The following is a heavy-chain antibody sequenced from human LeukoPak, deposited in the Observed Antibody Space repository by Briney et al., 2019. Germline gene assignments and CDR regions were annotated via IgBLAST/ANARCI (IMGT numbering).Heavy chain of an antibody. CDR1: GGSISSNNW. CDR2: IYHSGSP. J-gene: IGHJ4*02. CDR3: ARVNINNWHSCDY. V-gene: IGHV4-4*02. D-gene: IGHD1-1*01. Sequence: PSGTLSLSCAVSGGSISSNNWWGWVRQPPGKGLEWIGEIYHSGSPNYNPSLKSRVTISVDKSRNHFSLNLSSVTAADTAVYYCARVNINNWHSCDYWGQGTLVTVSS.